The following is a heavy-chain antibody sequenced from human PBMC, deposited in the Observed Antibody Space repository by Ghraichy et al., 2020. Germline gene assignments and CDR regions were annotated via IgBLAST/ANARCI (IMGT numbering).Heavy chain of an antibody. Sequence: ESLNISCTVSGGSITSYYWSWIRQPPGKGLEWIGYFYYSGSTNYNPSLKSRVTISVDMSKNQFSLKVNSVTPADTAVYYCARVTSGNYIDYWGQGTLVTVSS. CDR3: ARVTSGNYIDY. CDR1: GGSITSYY. CDR2: FYYSGST. D-gene: IGHD1-26*01. V-gene: IGHV4-59*01. J-gene: IGHJ4*02.